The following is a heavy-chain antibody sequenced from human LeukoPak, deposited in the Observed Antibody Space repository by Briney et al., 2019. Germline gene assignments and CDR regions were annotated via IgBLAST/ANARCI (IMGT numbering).Heavy chain of an antibody. CDR2: ISYAGSNK. CDR3: AREQPGP. D-gene: IGHD6-13*01. Sequence: GTSLRLSCAASGFTFSTNGMHWVRQAPGKGLEWVAVISYAGSNKYYADSVKGRFSISRDNVKNTLYLQMNSLRAEDTAVYFCAREQPGPWGQGTLVTVSS. J-gene: IGHJ5*02. V-gene: IGHV3-30*03. CDR1: GFTFSTNG.